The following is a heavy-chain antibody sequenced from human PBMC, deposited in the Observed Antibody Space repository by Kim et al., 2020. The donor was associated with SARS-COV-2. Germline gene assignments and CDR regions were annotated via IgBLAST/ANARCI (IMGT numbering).Heavy chain of an antibody. V-gene: IGHV3-30*04. D-gene: IGHD4-17*01. CDR1: GFTFSSYA. Sequence: GGSLRLSCAASGFTFSSYAMHWVRQAPGKGLEWVAVISYDGSNKYYADSVKGGFTISRDNSKNTLYLQMNSLRAEDTAVYYCARERHDYGGNWGSYYFDYWGQGTLVTVSS. J-gene: IGHJ4*02. CDR3: ARERHDYGGNWGSYYFDY. CDR2: ISYDGSNK.